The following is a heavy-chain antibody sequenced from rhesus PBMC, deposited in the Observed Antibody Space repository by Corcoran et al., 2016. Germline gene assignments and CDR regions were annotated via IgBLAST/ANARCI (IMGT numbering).Heavy chain of an antibody. CDR2: ICGSRGST. J-gene: IGHJ4*01. CDR3: ARMDEYHYGYHYSYYFDY. CDR1: GGSDSSSNW. V-gene: IGHV4-65*01. Sequence: QVQLQESGPGLVKPSETLSLTCAVSGGSDSSSNWWSWIRQPPGKGLEWIGYICGSRGSTYYNPSLNSILPISTDTSKNPFSLKMRSVTAADTAVYYCARMDEYHYGYHYSYYFDYWGQGVLVTVSS. D-gene: IGHD3-9*01.